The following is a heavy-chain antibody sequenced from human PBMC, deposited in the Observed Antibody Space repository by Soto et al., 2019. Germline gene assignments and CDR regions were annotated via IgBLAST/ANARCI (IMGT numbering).Heavy chain of an antibody. CDR2: IQHDGST. V-gene: IGHV4-34*01. D-gene: IGHD1-1*01. J-gene: IGHJ4*02. Sequence: WETLSLTCAISGVSSSNHSKSWVRQPPGKGLEWIGDIQHDGSTNYNPSLKSRVTISRDTTKNHFSLELSSVTAEDTAVYYCATYHVDAMKLDYWGQGTLVTVSS. CDR3: ATYHVDAMKLDY. CDR1: GVSSSNHS.